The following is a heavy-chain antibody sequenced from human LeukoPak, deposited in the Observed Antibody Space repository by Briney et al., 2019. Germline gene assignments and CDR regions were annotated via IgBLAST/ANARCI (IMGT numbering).Heavy chain of an antibody. Sequence: PGGSLRLSCAASGFTFSRYWMSWLRQAPGKGLEWVGNIKQGGSEKYYVDSVKGRFTISRDNAKNSLYLQMNSLRAEDTAVYYCAREGRVATIWPYYYYYGMDVWGQGTTVTVSS. V-gene: IGHV3-7*01. CDR3: AREGRVATIWPYYYYYGMDV. D-gene: IGHD5-12*01. CDR2: IKQGGSEK. J-gene: IGHJ6*02. CDR1: GFTFSRYW.